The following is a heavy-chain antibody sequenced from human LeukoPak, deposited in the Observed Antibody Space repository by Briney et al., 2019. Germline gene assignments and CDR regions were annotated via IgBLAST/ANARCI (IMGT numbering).Heavy chain of an antibody. CDR3: ARAKPKNMVRGLIMRRESRYYFDH. CDR1: GFTFSSYS. Sequence: PGGSVRLSCAASGFTFSSYSMNWVRQAPGKGLEWVSYISSSSSTIYYADSVKGRFTISRDNSKNTLYLQMNSLRAEDTAVYYCARAKPKNMVRGLIMRRESRYYFDHWGQGTLVTVSS. V-gene: IGHV3-48*01. CDR2: ISSSSSTI. D-gene: IGHD3-10*01. J-gene: IGHJ4*02.